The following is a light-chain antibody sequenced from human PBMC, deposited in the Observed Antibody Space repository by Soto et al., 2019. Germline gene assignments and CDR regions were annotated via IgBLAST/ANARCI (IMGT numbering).Light chain of an antibody. CDR2: AAS. CDR1: QNIDSY. Sequence: DIQLTQSPSSLSASVGDRVTITCRAGQNIDSYLSWYQQQPGKAPNLLLYAASSLQSGVPSRFSGSGSGTDLTITIISLQPEDFATYYCQQSYSRYVTFGQGTRLEIK. J-gene: IGKJ5*01. V-gene: IGKV1-39*01. CDR3: QQSYSRYVT.